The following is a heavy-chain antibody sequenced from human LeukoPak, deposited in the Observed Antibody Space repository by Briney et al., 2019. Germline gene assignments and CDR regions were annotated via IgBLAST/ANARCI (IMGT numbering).Heavy chain of an antibody. J-gene: IGHJ5*01. V-gene: IGHV1-8*01. CDR1: GYTFSNYD. Sequence: ASVKVSCKAAGYTFSNYDMNWVRQATGQGLEWMGWMNPNSGNTGYAQKFQGRVTMTRKPSINTAYMELRILKSEDTALDYCARLCPWIGSWGQGTLVTVSS. CDR3: ARLCPWIGS. D-gene: IGHD2-21*01. CDR2: MNPNSGNT.